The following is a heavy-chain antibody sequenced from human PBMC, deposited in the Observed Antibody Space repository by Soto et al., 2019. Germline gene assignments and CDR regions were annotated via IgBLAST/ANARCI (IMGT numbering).Heavy chain of an antibody. D-gene: IGHD5-12*01. Sequence: EVQLVESGGGLVQPGGSLRLSCAASGFTFSRYAMHWVRQAPGKGLEYVSPISSNGGSTYYANSVKGRFTISRDNSKNTLYLQRGSLSPEDTAVYYCAGGGRGYEFDYWGQGTLVTVSS. CDR2: ISSNGGST. CDR1: GFTFSRYA. CDR3: AGGGRGYEFDY. J-gene: IGHJ4*02. V-gene: IGHV3-64*01.